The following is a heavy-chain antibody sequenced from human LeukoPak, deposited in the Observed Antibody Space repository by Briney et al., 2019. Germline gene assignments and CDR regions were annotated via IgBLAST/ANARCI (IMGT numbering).Heavy chain of an antibody. CDR1: GGSFSGYY. J-gene: IGHJ5*02. Sequence: SETLSLTCAVYGGSFSGYYWSWIRQPPGKGLEWIGEINHSGSTNYNPSLKSRVTISVDTSKNQFSLKLSSVTAADTAVYYCARDAAPYFYASGIFRKNNWFDPWGQGTLVTASS. CDR2: INHSGST. D-gene: IGHD3-10*01. CDR3: ARDAAPYFYASGIFRKNNWFDP. V-gene: IGHV4-34*01.